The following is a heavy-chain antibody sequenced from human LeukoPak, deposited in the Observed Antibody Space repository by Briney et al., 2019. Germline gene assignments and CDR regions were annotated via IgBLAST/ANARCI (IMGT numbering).Heavy chain of an antibody. CDR2: IYHSGST. CDR1: GFTFSNAW. Sequence: GSLRLSCAASGFTFSNAWMSWVRQAPGKGLEWIGSIYHSGSTYYNPSLKSRVTISVDTSKNQFSLKLSSVTAADTAVYYCARATTSSGSYYWFDPWGQGTLVTVSS. D-gene: IGHD3-10*01. J-gene: IGHJ5*02. V-gene: IGHV4-38-2*01. CDR3: ARATTSSGSYYWFDP.